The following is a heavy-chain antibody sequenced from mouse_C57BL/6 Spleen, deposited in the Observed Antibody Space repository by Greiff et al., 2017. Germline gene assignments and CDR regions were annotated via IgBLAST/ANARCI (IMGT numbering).Heavy chain of an antibody. CDR1: GFNIKDYY. CDR2: IDPEDGDT. V-gene: IGHV14-1*01. Sequence: DVQLVESGAALVRPGASVKLSCTASGFNIKDYYMHWVKQRPEQGLEWIGRIDPEDGDTEYAPKFQGKATMTADTSSNTAYLQLSSLTSEDTAVYYCTTEVSQDYYAMDYWGQGTSVTVSS. CDR3: TTEVSQDYYAMDY. J-gene: IGHJ4*01. D-gene: IGHD2-10*02.